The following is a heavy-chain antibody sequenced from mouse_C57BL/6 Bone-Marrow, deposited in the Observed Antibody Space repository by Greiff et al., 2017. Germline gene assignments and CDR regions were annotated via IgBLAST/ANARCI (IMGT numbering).Heavy chain of an antibody. CDR1: GYTFTSYW. D-gene: IGHD2-5*01. CDR2: INPSSGYT. V-gene: IGHV1-7*01. Sequence: VQLQQSGAELAKPGASVKLSCKASGYTFTSYWMHWVKQRPGQGLEWIGYINPSSGYTKYNQKFKDKATLTADKSSSTAYMQLSSLTYEDSAIYLCARAGSRYSNYALLDYWGQGTAVTVSS. CDR3: ARAGSRYSNYALLDY. J-gene: IGHJ4*01.